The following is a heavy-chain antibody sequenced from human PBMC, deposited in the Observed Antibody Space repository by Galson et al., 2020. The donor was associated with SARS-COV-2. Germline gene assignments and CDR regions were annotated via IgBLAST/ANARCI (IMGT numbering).Heavy chain of an antibody. J-gene: IGHJ4*02. CDR3: AKGARSIVVVSDYYFDY. CDR2: ISGSGGST. D-gene: IGHD3-22*01. Sequence: GESLKISCAASGFTFSSYAMSWVRQAPGKGLEWVSAISGSGGSTYYADSVKGRFTISRDNSKNTLYLQMNSLRAEDTAVYYCAKGARSIVVVSDYYFDYWGQGTLVTVSS. CDR1: GFTFSSYA. V-gene: IGHV3-23*01.